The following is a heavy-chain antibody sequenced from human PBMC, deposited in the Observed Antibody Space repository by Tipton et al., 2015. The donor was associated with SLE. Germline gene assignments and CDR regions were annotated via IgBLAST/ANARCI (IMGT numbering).Heavy chain of an antibody. CDR3: ARGLRSSGWSFDY. D-gene: IGHD6-19*01. CDR1: GGSISSHY. V-gene: IGHV4-59*11. Sequence: LRLSCTVSGGSISSHYWSWIRQPPGKGLEWIGYIYYSGSTNYNPSLKNRVTISVDTSKNQSSLKLSSVTAADTAVYYCARGLRSSGWSFDYWGQGTLVTVSS. J-gene: IGHJ4*02. CDR2: IYYSGST.